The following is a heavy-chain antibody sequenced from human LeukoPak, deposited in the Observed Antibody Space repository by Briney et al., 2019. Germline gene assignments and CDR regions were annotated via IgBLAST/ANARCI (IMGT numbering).Heavy chain of an antibody. D-gene: IGHD4-17*01. Sequence: SETLSLTCAVYGGSFSGYYWSWIRQPPGKGLEWIGEINHSGSTNYNPSLKSRVTISVDTSKNQFSLKLSSVTAADTAVYYCARDPYGDYAEDAFDIWGQGTMVTVSS. J-gene: IGHJ3*02. CDR3: ARDPYGDYAEDAFDI. CDR2: INHSGST. CDR1: GGSFSGYY. V-gene: IGHV4-34*01.